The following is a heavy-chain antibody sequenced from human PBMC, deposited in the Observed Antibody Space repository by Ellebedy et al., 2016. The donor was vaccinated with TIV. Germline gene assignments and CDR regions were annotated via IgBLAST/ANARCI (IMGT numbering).Heavy chain of an antibody. CDR2: IRQDGSEI. CDR1: GFIFNDSW. Sequence: GESLQISCAASGFIFNDSWMSWVRQAPGKGLEWVANIRQDGSEIYYVDSVKGRFTISRDNAKKSLFLQMNSLRDEDTAMYYCGRGQTTFEYWGQGTLVTVSS. J-gene: IGHJ4*02. D-gene: IGHD4-11*01. V-gene: IGHV3-7*01. CDR3: GRGQTTFEY.